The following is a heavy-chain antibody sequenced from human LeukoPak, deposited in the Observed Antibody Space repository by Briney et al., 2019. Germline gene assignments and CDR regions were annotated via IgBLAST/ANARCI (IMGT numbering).Heavy chain of an antibody. V-gene: IGHV1-2*02. Sequence: ASVKVSCKASGYTFTDYYMHWVRQAPGQGLEWMGWISPNSGDTNYAQKFQGRVTVTRDTSISTAYMELSRLRSDDTAVYYCAREGPNSSGWTTKGYYYYYYMDVWGKGTTITISS. D-gene: IGHD6-19*01. J-gene: IGHJ6*03. CDR1: GYTFTDYY. CDR3: AREGPNSSGWTTKGYYYYYYMDV. CDR2: ISPNSGDT.